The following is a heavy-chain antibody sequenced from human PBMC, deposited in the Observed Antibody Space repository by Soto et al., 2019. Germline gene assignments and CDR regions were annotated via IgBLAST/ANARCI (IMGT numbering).Heavy chain of an antibody. V-gene: IGHV3-21*01. CDR1: GFTFSSYS. CDR3: ARDLNDYGDYALDY. J-gene: IGHJ4*02. D-gene: IGHD4-17*01. CDR2: ISSSSSYI. Sequence: PGGSLRLSXAASGFTFSSYSMNWVRQAPGKGLEWVSSISSSSSYIYYADSVKGRFTISRDNAKNSLYLQMNSLRAEDTAVYYCARDLNDYGDYALDYWGQGTLVTVSS.